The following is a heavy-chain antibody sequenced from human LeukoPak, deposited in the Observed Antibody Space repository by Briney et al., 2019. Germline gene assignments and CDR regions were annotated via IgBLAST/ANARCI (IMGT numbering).Heavy chain of an antibody. CDR3: AKEAGLFDV. CDR1: GFTFSSHT. V-gene: IGHV3-30*02. Sequence: GGSLRLSCAASGFTFSSHTMSWVRQAPGKGLEWVAYIRSDGSKEYHADSVKGRFIISRDNSKKILYLQMNSLRAEDTAMYYCAKEAGLFDVWGQGAMVTVSS. J-gene: IGHJ3*01. CDR2: IRSDGSKE.